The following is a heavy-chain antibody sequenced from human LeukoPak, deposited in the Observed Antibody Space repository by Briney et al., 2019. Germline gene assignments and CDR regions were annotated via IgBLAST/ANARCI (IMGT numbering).Heavy chain of an antibody. V-gene: IGHV3-7*01. D-gene: IGHD6-6*01. Sequence: GGSLRLSCAASGFTFSSYWMSWVRQAPGKGLEWVANIKQDGSEKNYVDSVKGRFTISRDNAKNSLFVQMNSLRAEDTAVYYCVRDGDSSSPPFDYWGQGTLVTVYS. CDR3: VRDGDSSSPPFDY. CDR1: GFTFSSYW. J-gene: IGHJ4*02. CDR2: IKQDGSEK.